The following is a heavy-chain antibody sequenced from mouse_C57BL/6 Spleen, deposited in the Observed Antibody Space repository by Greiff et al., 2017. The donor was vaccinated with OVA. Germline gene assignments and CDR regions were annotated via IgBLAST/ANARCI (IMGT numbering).Heavy chain of an antibody. CDR3: ARDPTTVVATRYFDV. Sequence: QVQLQQSGAELARPGASVKLSCKASGYTFTSYGISWVKQRTGQGLEWIGEIYPRSGNTYYNEKFKGKATLTADKSSSTVYMELRSLTSEDSAVYFCARDPTTVVATRYFDVWGTGTTVTVSS. V-gene: IGHV1-81*01. J-gene: IGHJ1*03. D-gene: IGHD1-1*01. CDR1: GYTFTSYG. CDR2: IYPRSGNT.